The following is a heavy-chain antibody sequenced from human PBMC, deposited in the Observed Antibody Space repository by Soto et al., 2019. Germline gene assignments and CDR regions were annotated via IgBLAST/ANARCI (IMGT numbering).Heavy chain of an antibody. CDR2: LYYTGNT. Sequence: QVQLQESGPGLVKPSQTLSLTCTVSGGSISSGGYYWSWIRQHPGKGLEWIGYLYYTGNTYYIPSLQSRVNITVGQSKNQCSLKLSSVTAADTAVYYRARGTLRFLTDFDYWGQGTLVSVSS. V-gene: IGHV4-31*03. CDR1: GGSISSGGYY. D-gene: IGHD3-3*01. CDR3: ARGTLRFLTDFDY. J-gene: IGHJ4*02.